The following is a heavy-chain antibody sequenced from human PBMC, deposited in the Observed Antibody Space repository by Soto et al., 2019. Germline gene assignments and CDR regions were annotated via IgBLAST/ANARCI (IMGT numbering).Heavy chain of an antibody. J-gene: IGHJ4*02. CDR2: IWYDGSNK. D-gene: IGHD3-22*01. Sequence: QVQLGESGGGVVQPGRSLRLSCAASGFTFSSYGMHWVRQAPGKGLEWVAVIWYDGSNKYYADSVKGRFTISRDNSKNTLYLQMNSLRAEDTAVYYCVRTDSSGYYFDYWGQGTLVTVSS. CDR1: GFTFSSYG. V-gene: IGHV3-33*01. CDR3: VRTDSSGYYFDY.